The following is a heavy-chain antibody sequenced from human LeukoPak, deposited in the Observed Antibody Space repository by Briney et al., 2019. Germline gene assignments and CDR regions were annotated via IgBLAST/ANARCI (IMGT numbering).Heavy chain of an antibody. V-gene: IGHV3-74*01. CDR2: ISSDGSSA. D-gene: IGHD6-13*01. CDR1: EFTFSSNW. CDR3: ATFVGIAAG. Sequence: GGPRRLSCAVSEFTFSSNWRYWVRQAPGRGRVWVSRISSDGSSATYADSVKGRFTIYRDNAKHTLYLQMNSLRAEDTAVYYCATFVGIAAGWGQGTLVTVSS. J-gene: IGHJ4*02.